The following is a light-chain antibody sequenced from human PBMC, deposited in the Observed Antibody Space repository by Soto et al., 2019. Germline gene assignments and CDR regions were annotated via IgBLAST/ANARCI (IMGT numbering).Light chain of an antibody. CDR3: QSYDSSLSGSV. V-gene: IGLV1-40*01. CDR1: SSNIGAGYD. Sequence: QSVLTQPPSVSGAPGQRVTISCTGSSSNIGAGYDVHWYQQLPGTAPKLLIYGNSNRPSGVPDRFSGSTSGTSASLAITGLQAEYEADYYCQSYDSSLSGSVFGGGTKLTVL. J-gene: IGLJ3*02. CDR2: GNS.